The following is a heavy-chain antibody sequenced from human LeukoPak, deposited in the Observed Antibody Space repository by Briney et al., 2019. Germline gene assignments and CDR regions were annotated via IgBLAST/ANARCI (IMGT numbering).Heavy chain of an antibody. CDR3: ARGDSSGSGFDY. D-gene: IGHD3-22*01. J-gene: IGHJ4*02. CDR1: GYTFTGYY. V-gene: IGHV1-2*02. Sequence: ASVKVSCKASGYTFTGYYMHWVRQAPGQGLEWMGWINPNSGGTNYAQKFQGRVTMTRDTSISTAYMELSRLRSDDTALYYCARGDSSGSGFDYWGQGTLVTVSS. CDR2: INPNSGGT.